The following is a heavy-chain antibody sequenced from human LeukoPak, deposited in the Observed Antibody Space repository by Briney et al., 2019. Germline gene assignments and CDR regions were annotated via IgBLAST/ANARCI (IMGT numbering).Heavy chain of an antibody. CDR1: GSTFSSYE. V-gene: IGHV3-48*03. J-gene: IGHJ6*03. D-gene: IGHD2-15*01. CDR2: ISSSGSTI. CDR3: ARVVGTGDYYMDV. Sequence: GGSLRLSCAASGSTFSSYEMNWVRQAPGKGLEWVSYISSSGSTIYYADSVKGRFTISRDNAKNSLYLQMNSLRAEDTAVYYCARVVGTGDYYMDVWGKGTTVTVSS.